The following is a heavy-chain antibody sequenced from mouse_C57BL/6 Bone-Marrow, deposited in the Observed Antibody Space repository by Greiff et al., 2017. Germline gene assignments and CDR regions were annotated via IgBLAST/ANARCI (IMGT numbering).Heavy chain of an antibody. D-gene: IGHD1-1*01. CDR3: ATSYCGSKYWYFDV. CDR1: GYTFTSYW. J-gene: IGHJ1*03. V-gene: IGHV1-69*01. CDR2: IDPSDSYT. Sequence: QVQLQQPGAELVMPGASVKLSCKASGYTFTSYWMHWVKQRPGQGLEWIGEIDPSDSYTNYNQKFKGKSTLTVDKSSSTAYMQLSILTSEDSAVYYCATSYCGSKYWYFDVWGTGTTVTVSS.